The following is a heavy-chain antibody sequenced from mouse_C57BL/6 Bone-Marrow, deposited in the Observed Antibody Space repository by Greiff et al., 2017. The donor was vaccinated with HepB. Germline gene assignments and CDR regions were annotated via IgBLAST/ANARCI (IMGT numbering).Heavy chain of an antibody. CDR1: GYTFTDYY. Sequence: EVQLQQSGPELVKPGASVKISCKASGYTFTDYYMNWVKQSHGKSLEWIGDINPNNGGTSYNQKFKGKATLTVDKSSSTAYMELRSLTSEDSAVYYCAETGTVFAYWGQGTLVTVSA. D-gene: IGHD4-1*01. J-gene: IGHJ3*01. V-gene: IGHV1-26*01. CDR3: AETGTVFAY. CDR2: INPNNGGT.